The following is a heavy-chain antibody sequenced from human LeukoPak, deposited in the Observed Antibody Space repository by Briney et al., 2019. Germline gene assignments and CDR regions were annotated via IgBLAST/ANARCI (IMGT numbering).Heavy chain of an antibody. D-gene: IGHD3-3*01. CDR2: IYYSGST. CDR3: ARTRTLEWERRFDP. J-gene: IGHJ5*02. CDR1: GGSISSSSYY. V-gene: IGHV4-39*07. Sequence: SSETLSLTCTVSGGSISSSSYYWGWIRQPPGKGLEWIGSIYYSGSTYYNPSLKSRVTISVDTSKNQFSLKLSSVTAADTAVYYCARTRTLEWERRFDPWGQGTLVTVSS.